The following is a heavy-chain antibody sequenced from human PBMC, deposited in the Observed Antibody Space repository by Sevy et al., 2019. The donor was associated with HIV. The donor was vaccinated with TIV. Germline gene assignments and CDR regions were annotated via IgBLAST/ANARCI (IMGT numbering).Heavy chain of an antibody. Sequence: GGSLRLSCAASGFTFSIYAMSWVRRAPGKGLEWVSVFSITGGSTDYADSVKGRFTISRDNSKNTLYLQMNTLRAEDTAVYYCAKDRVSGTYYTGDFDYWGQGTLVTVSS. CDR3: AKDRVSGTYYTGDFDY. V-gene: IGHV3-23*01. J-gene: IGHJ4*02. CDR2: FSITGGST. D-gene: IGHD3-10*01. CDR1: GFTFSIYA.